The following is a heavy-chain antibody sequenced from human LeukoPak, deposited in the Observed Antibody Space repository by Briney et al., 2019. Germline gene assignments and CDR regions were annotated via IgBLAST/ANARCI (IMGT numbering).Heavy chain of an antibody. Sequence: SQTLSLTCTVSGGSISSGSYYWSWIRQPAGKGLEWIGRIYTSGSTNYNPSLKSRVTISVDTSKNQFSLKLSSVTAADTAVYYCARLLGYCTNGVCYTGYDALDIWGQGTMVTVSS. V-gene: IGHV4-61*02. J-gene: IGHJ3*02. CDR3: ARLLGYCTNGVCYTGYDALDI. D-gene: IGHD2-8*01. CDR1: GGSISSGSYY. CDR2: IYTSGST.